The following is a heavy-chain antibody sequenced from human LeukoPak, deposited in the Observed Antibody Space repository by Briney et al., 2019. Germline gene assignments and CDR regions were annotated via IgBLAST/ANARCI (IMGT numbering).Heavy chain of an antibody. CDR3: ARVRFSSGWYIAFDM. J-gene: IGHJ3*02. CDR1: VYTFTSYY. D-gene: IGHD6-19*01. V-gene: IGHV1-46*01. CDR2: INPSGGST. Sequence: ASVNVSCKASVYTFTSYYVHWVRQAPGQGLEWMGIINPSGGSTTYAQKFQGRVTMTRDTSTSTVYMELSSLRSEDTAVYYCARVRFSSGWYIAFDMWGQGTMVTVSS.